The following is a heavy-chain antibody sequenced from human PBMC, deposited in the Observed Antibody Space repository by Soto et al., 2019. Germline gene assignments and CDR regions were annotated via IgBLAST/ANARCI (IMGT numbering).Heavy chain of an antibody. CDR1: GDSISSRDFY. J-gene: IGHJ4*02. CDR3: SRQMRCPITYFGCLSPVTS. CDR2: ISHSGDT. V-gene: IGHV4-39*01. D-gene: IGHD4-17*01. Sequence: QLRLQESGPGLVEPSGTLSLTCTVSGDSISSRDFYWGWIRRPPGQGLEWGGTISHSGDTFYNPPIKCRLTMSLDASKHQFSMRLTSVTAADAAFYFCSRQMRCPITYFGCLSPVTSWCQGTQVTVSS.